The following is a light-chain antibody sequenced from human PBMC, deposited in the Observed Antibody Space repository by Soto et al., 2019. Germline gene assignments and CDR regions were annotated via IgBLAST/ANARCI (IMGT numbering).Light chain of an antibody. CDR1: SSDVGGYNY. V-gene: IGLV2-8*01. Sequence: QSALTQPPSASGSPGQSVTISCTGTSSDVGGYNYLSWYQHRPGKAPQLIIYEVTKRPSGVPNRFFGSKSGNTASLTVSGLQAEDEADYFCSSYTSSSSVVFGGGTKLTVL. J-gene: IGLJ2*01. CDR2: EVT. CDR3: SSYTSSSSVV.